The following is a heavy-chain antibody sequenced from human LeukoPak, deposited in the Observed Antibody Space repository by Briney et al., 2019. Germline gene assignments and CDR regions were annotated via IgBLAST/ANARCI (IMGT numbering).Heavy chain of an antibody. Sequence: ASVTVSCKASGYTFTGYYMHWVRQAPGQGLEGMGWINPNSGGTNYAQKFQGRVTMTRDTSISTAYMELSRLRFDDTAVYYCARTPGSSSIYYYGMDVWGQGTTVTVSS. CDR2: INPNSGGT. V-gene: IGHV1-2*02. CDR1: GYTFTGYY. J-gene: IGHJ6*02. CDR3: ARTPGSSSIYYYGMDV. D-gene: IGHD6-6*01.